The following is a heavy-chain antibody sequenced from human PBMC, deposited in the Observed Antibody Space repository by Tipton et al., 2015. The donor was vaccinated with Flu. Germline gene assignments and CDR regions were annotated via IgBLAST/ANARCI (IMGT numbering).Heavy chain of an antibody. Sequence: GEALGSSYYWAWIRQPPGRGLEWIGNIHTSAGTYYNLSLKSRVTISVDRSKNQFSLRLASVTAADTAVYYCARDAAYSGNFDWGQGTLVTVSS. D-gene: IGHD1-26*01. V-gene: IGHV4-38-2*02. CDR3: ARDAAYSGNFD. CDR1: GEALGSSYY. J-gene: IGHJ4*02. CDR2: IHTSAGT.